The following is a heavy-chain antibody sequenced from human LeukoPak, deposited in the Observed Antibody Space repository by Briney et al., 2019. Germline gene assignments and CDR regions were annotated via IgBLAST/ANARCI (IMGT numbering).Heavy chain of an antibody. D-gene: IGHD6-6*01. J-gene: IGHJ4*02. Sequence: PSETLSLTCTVSGVSINGYYWSWIRQPPGKGLEWIGYIYYSGSSNNNPSLKSRVTISVDTSKNQFSLKLNSVTAADTAVYYCARDLRAALDYWGQGTLVTVSS. CDR1: GVSINGYY. CDR2: IYYSGSS. V-gene: IGHV4-59*01. CDR3: ARDLRAALDY.